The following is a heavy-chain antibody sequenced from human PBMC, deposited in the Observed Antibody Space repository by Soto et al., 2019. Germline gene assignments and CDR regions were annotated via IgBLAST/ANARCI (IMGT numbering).Heavy chain of an antibody. CDR3: AKDFYGSGSLRGACDI. D-gene: IGHD3-10*01. V-gene: IGHV3-9*01. CDR2: ISWNSGCI. CDR1: GFTFDDYA. J-gene: IGHJ3*02. Sequence: EVQLVESGGGLVQPGRSLRLSCAASGFTFDDYAMHWVRQAPGKGLEWVSGISWNSGCIGYADSVKGRFNISRDNAKNSLQLQMNSLRAEDTSLYYCAKDFYGSGSLRGACDIWGQGTMVTLSS.